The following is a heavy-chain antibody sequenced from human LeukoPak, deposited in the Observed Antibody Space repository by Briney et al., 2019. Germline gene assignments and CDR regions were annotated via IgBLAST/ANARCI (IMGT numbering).Heavy chain of an antibody. CDR2: ISGSGGST. CDR1: GFTVSSHY. D-gene: IGHD2-2*01. J-gene: IGHJ5*02. Sequence: PGGSLRLSCAASGFTVSSHYMSWVRQAPGKGLEWVSAISGSGGSTYHADSVKGRFTISRDNSKNTLYLQMHSLRAEDTAIYYCAKSAVVVSAATHNWFDPWGQGTLVTASS. V-gene: IGHV3-23*01. CDR3: AKSAVVVSAATHNWFDP.